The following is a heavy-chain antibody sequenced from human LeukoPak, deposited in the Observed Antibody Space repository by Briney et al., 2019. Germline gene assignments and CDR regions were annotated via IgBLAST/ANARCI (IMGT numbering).Heavy chain of an antibody. D-gene: IGHD1-26*01. CDR1: GFTFSSYA. J-gene: IGHJ4*02. CDR2: ISSNGGST. Sequence: GGSLRLSCAASGFTFSSYAMHWVRQAPGKGLEYVSAISSNGGSTYYANSVKGRFTISRDNSKNTLYLQMGSLRAEDMAVYFCARDQGVGATLLDYWGQGTLVTVSS. V-gene: IGHV3-64*01. CDR3: ARDQGVGATLLDY.